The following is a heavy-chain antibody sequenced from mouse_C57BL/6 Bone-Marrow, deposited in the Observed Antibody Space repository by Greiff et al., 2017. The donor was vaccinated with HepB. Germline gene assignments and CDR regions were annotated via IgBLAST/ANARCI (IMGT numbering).Heavy chain of an antibody. CDR2: INPSNGGT. D-gene: IGHD1-1*01. CDR1: GYTFTSYW. V-gene: IGHV1-53*01. CDR3: ARLLLRFFDY. Sequence: VQLQQPGTELVKPGASVKLSCKASGYTFTSYWMHWVKQRPGQGLEWIGNINPSNGGTNYYEKFKGKATLTADKSSSTAYMELRSLTSEDSAVFFCARLLLRFFDYWGQGTTLTVSS. J-gene: IGHJ2*01.